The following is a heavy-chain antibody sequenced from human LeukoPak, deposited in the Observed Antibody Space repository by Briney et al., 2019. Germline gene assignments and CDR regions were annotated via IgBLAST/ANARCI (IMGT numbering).Heavy chain of an antibody. D-gene: IGHD6-13*01. J-gene: IGHJ4*02. CDR2: IKEDGSEK. CDR3: ARVHHSSSWGTDDC. CDR1: GFTVSSNY. V-gene: IGHV3-7*01. Sequence: PGGSLRLSCAASGFTVSSNYMTWVRQAPGKGLEWVANIKEDGSEKYYVDSVRGRFTISRDNAKNSLYLHLNSLRAEDTAVYYCARVHHSSSWGTDDCWGQGTLVTVSS.